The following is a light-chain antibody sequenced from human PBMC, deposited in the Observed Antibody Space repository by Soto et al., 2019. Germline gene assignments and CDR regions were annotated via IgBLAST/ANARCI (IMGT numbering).Light chain of an antibody. J-gene: IGLJ2*01. V-gene: IGLV2-14*01. CDR2: EVS. CDR3: LSYTTRTTLV. CDR1: SSDIGAYNF. Sequence: QSALTQPASVSGSPGQSITISCTGTSSDIGAYNFVSWYQQHPGKAHKLMIYEVSNRPSGVSNRFSGSKSGNTASLTISGLQAEDEADYYCLSYTTRTTLVFGGGTKVTVL.